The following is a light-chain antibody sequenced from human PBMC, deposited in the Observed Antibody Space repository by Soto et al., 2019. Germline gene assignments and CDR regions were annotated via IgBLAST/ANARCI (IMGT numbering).Light chain of an antibody. CDR1: SNDVGGYAY. CDR2: EVS. J-gene: IGLJ2*01. Sequence: QSVLTQPASVSGSPGQSITIPCTGTSNDVGGYAYVSWYQQYPDKAPKLVISEVSNRPSGVSHRFSGSRSGNTASLTISGLQAEDEADYYCSSYTSSTTPVFGGGTKLPVL. V-gene: IGLV2-14*01. CDR3: SSYTSSTTPV.